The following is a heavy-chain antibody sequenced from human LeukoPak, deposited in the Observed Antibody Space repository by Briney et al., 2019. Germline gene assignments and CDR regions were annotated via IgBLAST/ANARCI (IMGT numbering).Heavy chain of an antibody. Sequence: SETLSLTCAVCGGSFSGYYWSWIRQPPGKGLEWIGEINHSGSTYYNPSLKSRVTISVDTSKNQFSLKLSSVTAADTAIYYCQSRFLEWLLDYWGQGTLVTVSS. CDR1: GGSFSGYY. D-gene: IGHD3-3*01. V-gene: IGHV4-34*01. CDR3: QSRFLEWLLDY. CDR2: INHSGST. J-gene: IGHJ4*02.